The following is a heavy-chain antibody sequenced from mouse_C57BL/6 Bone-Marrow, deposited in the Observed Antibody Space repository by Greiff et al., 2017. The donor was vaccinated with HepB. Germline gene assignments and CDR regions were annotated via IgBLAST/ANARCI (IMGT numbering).Heavy chain of an antibody. CDR3: ARPLRQLRLQAMDY. CDR1: GYTFTSYW. CDR2: IDPSDSYT. D-gene: IGHD3-2*02. J-gene: IGHJ4*01. Sequence: QVQLQQSGAELARPGASVKLSCKASGYTFTSYWMHWVKQRPGQGLEWIGVIDPSDSYTNYNQKFKGKATLTVDTSSSTAYMQLSSLTSEDSAVYYCARPLRQLRLQAMDYWGQGTSVTVSS. V-gene: IGHV1-59*01.